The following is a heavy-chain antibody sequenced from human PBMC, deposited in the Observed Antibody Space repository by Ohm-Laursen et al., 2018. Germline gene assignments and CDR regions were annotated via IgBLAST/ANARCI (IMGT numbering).Heavy chain of an antibody. CDR1: GYTFTSYD. D-gene: IGHD2-2*01. CDR2: MNPNSGNT. CDR3: ARQKGYCSSTSCYEVWFDP. V-gene: IGHV1-8*01. Sequence: ASVKVSCKTSGYTFTSYDINWVRQATGQGLEWMGWMNPNSGNTGYAQKFQGRVTMTRNTSISTAYMELSSLRSDDTAVYYCARQKGYCSSTSCYEVWFDPWGQGTLVTVSS. J-gene: IGHJ5*02.